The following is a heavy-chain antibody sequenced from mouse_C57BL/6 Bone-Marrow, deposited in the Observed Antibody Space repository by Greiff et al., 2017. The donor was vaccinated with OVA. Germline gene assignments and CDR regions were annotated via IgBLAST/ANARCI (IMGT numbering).Heavy chain of an antibody. CDR3: ARQGDYYGSSDV. D-gene: IGHD1-1*01. CDR2: INPNNGGT. Sequence: EVKLLESGPELVKPGASVKIPCKASGYTFTDYNMDWVTQSHGKSLEWIGDINPNNGGTLYNQKFKGKATLTVDKSSSTAYMELSSLTSEDTAVYCCARQGDYYGSSDVGGTGTTVTVSS. J-gene: IGHJ1*03. V-gene: IGHV1-18*01. CDR1: GYTFTDYN.